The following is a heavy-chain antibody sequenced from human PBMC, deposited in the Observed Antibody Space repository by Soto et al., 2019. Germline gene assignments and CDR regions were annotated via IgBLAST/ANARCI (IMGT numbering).Heavy chain of an antibody. J-gene: IGHJ4*02. D-gene: IGHD3-22*01. CDR1: GYTFTSYG. V-gene: IGHV1-18*01. Sequence: EASVKVSCTASGYTFTSYGISWVRQAPGQGLEWMGWISAYNGNTNYAQKLQGRVTMTTDTSTSTAYMELRSLRSDDTAVYYCGRDRSTVDYYDSSGYYPTFFYWGPGTLVTVSS. CDR3: GRDRSTVDYYDSSGYYPTFFY. CDR2: ISAYNGNT.